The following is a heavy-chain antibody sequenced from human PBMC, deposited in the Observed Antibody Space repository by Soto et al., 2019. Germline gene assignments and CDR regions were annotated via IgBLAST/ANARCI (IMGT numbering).Heavy chain of an antibody. CDR3: ARDGGITGTLEV. CDR2: INAGNGNT. Sequence: ASVKVSCKASGYTFTSYAMHWVRQAPGQRLEWMGWINAGNGNTKYSQKFQGRVTITRDTSASTAYMELSSLRSEDTAVYYCARDGGITGTLEVWGKGTTVTVSS. D-gene: IGHD1-7*01. V-gene: IGHV1-3*01. CDR1: GYTFTSYA. J-gene: IGHJ6*04.